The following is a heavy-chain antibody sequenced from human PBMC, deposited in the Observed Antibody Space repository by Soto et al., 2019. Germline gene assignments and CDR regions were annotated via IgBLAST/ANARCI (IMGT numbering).Heavy chain of an antibody. CDR1: GFTFSSYS. J-gene: IGHJ4*02. CDR2: ISSSSSYI. V-gene: IGHV3-21*01. D-gene: IGHD3-22*01. Sequence: EVQLVESGGGLVKPGGSLRLSCAASGFTFSSYSMNWVRQAPGKGLEWVSYISSSSSYIYYADSVKGRFTISRDNAKNSLYLQMNSLRADDTAVYYCAREGYDSSGYYWGDNFDYWGQGTLVTVSS. CDR3: AREGYDSSGYYWGDNFDY.